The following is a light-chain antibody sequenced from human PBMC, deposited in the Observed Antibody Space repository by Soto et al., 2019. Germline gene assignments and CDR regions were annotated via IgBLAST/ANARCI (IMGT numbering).Light chain of an antibody. CDR1: ESIRTW. Sequence: DIQMTQSPSTLSASIGDRVTITCRASESIRTWLAWYQHKPGKAPKFLIYDASSLESGVQSRFSGSGSGTEFTLTISNLQPDDFATYFCQQYNNYPRTFGQGTKVEIK. CDR2: DAS. CDR3: QQYNNYPRT. V-gene: IGKV1-5*01. J-gene: IGKJ1*01.